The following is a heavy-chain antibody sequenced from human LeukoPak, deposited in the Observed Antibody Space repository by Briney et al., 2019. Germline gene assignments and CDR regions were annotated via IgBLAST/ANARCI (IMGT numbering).Heavy chain of an antibody. CDR1: GFTFSSYS. CDR3: AREAVPAARYYYMDV. J-gene: IGHJ6*03. V-gene: IGHV3-48*01. CDR2: ISSSSTI. D-gene: IGHD2-2*01. Sequence: GGSLRLSCAASGFTFSSYSMNWVRQAPGKGLEWVSYISSSSTIYYADSVKGRFAISRDNAKNSLYLQMNSLRAEDTAVYYCAREAVPAARYYYMDVWGKGTTVIVSS.